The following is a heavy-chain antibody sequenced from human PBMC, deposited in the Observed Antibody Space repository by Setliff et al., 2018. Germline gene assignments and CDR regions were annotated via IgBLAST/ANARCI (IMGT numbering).Heavy chain of an antibody. D-gene: IGHD2-21*01. CDR3: ARGYCDGIGCPAPLYYFDS. CDR1: GYWLSLYA. Sequence: ASVKVSCKASGYWLSLYAIHWLRQAPGQRFEWMGWMNIDNGKTEFSQDFQDRVTFTRDTSADIAYMDLSGLRSDDMAVYYCARGYCDGIGCPAPLYYFDSWGQGTLVTVSS. CDR2: MNIDNGKT. V-gene: IGHV1-3*03. J-gene: IGHJ4*02.